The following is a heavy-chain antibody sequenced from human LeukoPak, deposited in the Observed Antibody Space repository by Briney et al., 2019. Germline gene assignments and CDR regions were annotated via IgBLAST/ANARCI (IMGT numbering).Heavy chain of an antibody. CDR2: ISSSGSYI. D-gene: IGHD2-2*01. Sequence: GGSLRLSCASSGFTFSSYSMSWVRQAPGKGLEWVSSISSSGSYIYYADSMKGRFTISRDNAKNSLYLQMNSLRAEDTAVYYCASLYQPGRQGGQYYFDYWGQGTLVTVSS. J-gene: IGHJ4*02. CDR3: ASLYQPGRQGGQYYFDY. V-gene: IGHV3-21*01. CDR1: GFTFSSYS.